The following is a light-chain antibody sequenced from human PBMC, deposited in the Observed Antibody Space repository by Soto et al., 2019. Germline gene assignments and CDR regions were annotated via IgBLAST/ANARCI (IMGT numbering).Light chain of an antibody. CDR2: DAS. J-gene: IGKJ1*01. V-gene: IGKV3-20*01. Sequence: EIVLTQSPGTLSLSPGERASLSCRASQSLNNRYLAWYQQKPGQAPRLLMYDASNRATGIPDRFSGSGSGTDFTLTISRLEPEDFAVYYCQHFINTPWTFGQGTKVEIK. CDR1: QSLNNRY. CDR3: QHFINTPWT.